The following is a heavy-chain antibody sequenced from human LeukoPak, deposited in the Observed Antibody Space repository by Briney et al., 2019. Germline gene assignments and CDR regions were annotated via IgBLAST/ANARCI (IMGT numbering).Heavy chain of an antibody. CDR3: TTEYGGGQLRFLEWLFPMDV. J-gene: IGHJ6*03. CDR2: IKSKTDGGTT. V-gene: IGHV3-15*01. Sequence: GGSLRLSCAASGFTFSNAWMSWVRQAPGKGLEWVGRIKSKTDGGTTDYAAPVKGRFTISRDDSKSTLYLQMNSLKTEDTAVYYCTTEYGGGQLRFLEWLFPMDVWGKGTTVTVSS. D-gene: IGHD3-3*01. CDR1: GFTFSNAW.